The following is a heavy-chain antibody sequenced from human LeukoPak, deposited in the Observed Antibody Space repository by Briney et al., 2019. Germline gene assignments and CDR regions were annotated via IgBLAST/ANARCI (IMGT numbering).Heavy chain of an antibody. CDR2: INWDSTST. J-gene: IGHJ4*02. V-gene: IGHV3-20*04. CDR3: ARDLKYCTGGMCYFTAVADS. CDR1: GFIFDHFG. D-gene: IGHD2-8*02. Sequence: GGSLRLSCATSGFIFDHFGMNWVRQVPGKVLEWVSGINWDSTSTNYVDSVRGRFTISRDNAKNSLYLQMNSLRVEDTAFYYCARDLKYCTGGMCYFTAVADSWGQGTLVTVSS.